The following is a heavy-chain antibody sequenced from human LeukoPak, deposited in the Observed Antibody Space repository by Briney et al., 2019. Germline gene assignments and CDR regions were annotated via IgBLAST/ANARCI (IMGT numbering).Heavy chain of an antibody. CDR2: VNADGGNT. Sequence: GGSLRLSCAASGFTFSNYAMTWVRQAPGEGLEWVSTVNADGGNTYYADSVKGRFTISRDNSKSTLILQMNSLRVEDTALYYCTKRVKYGGTWDHFADWGQGTLVTVSS. D-gene: IGHD1-26*01. CDR3: TKRVKYGGTWDHFAD. J-gene: IGHJ4*02. CDR1: GFTFSNYA. V-gene: IGHV3-23*01.